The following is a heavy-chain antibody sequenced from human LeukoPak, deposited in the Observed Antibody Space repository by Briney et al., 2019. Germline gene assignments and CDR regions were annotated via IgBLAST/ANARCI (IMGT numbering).Heavy chain of an antibody. V-gene: IGHV1-2*02. J-gene: IGHJ4*02. CDR2: INPNSGGT. CDR3: ARRDYDILTGYYNFFDY. D-gene: IGHD3-9*01. Sequence: GASVKVSCKASGYTFTGYYMHWVRQAPGQGLEWMGWINPNSGGTNYAQKFQGRVTMTRDTSISTAYMELSRLRSDDTAVYYCARRDYDILTGYYNFFDYWGQGTLVTVSS. CDR1: GYTFTGYY.